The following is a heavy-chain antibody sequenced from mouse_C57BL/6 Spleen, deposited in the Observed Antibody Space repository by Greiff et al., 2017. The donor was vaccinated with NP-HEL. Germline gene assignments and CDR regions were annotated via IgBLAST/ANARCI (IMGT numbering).Heavy chain of an antibody. CDR3: AKHSVHGNYLDY. CDR1: GFSLTSYG. J-gene: IGHJ2*01. D-gene: IGHD2-1*01. CDR2: IWGGGST. V-gene: IGHV2-9*01. Sequence: VQRVESGPGLVAPSPSLSITCTVSGFSLTSYGVDWVRQPPGQGLEWLGVIWGGGSTTYNSALMSRLSISKDNSKSQDFLKMKGLQTDDTAMYYGAKHSVHGNYLDYWGQGTTLTVSS.